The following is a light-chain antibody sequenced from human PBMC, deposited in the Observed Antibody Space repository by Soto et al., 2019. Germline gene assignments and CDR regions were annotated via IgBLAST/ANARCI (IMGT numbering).Light chain of an antibody. CDR2: EGS. V-gene: IGLV2-23*03. CDR1: SSDVGSYNL. Sequence: QSALTQPASVSGSPGQSITISCTGTSSDVGSYNLVSWYQQHPGKAPKFMIYEGSKRPSGVSNRFSGSKSGNTASLTISGLQAEDEADYYCCSYAGSSTFDVVFGGGTKLTVL. CDR3: CSYAGSSTFDVV. J-gene: IGLJ2*01.